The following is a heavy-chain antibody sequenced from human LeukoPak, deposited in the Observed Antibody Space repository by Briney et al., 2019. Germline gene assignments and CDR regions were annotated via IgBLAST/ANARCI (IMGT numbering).Heavy chain of an antibody. J-gene: IGHJ6*02. Sequence: GSLRLSCAASGVTVSSNYMSWVRQAPGKGLEWVSVIYSGGSTYYADSVKGRFTISRDNSKNTLYLQMNSLRAEDTAVYYCARARRRSLSRNYYYGMDVWGQGTTVTVSS. CDR3: ARARRRSLSRNYYYGMDV. V-gene: IGHV3-53*01. CDR2: IYSGGST. CDR1: GVTVSSNY. D-gene: IGHD6-13*01.